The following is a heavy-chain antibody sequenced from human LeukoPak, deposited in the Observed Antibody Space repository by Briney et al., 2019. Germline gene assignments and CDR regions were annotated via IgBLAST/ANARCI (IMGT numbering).Heavy chain of an antibody. J-gene: IGHJ4*02. CDR3: ARGPHYALGIYFDY. CDR2: IYYSGST. V-gene: IGHV4-59*01. CDR1: GGSISSYY. D-gene: IGHD7-27*01. Sequence: PSETLSLTCTVSGGSISSYYWSWIRQPPGKGLEWIGYIYYSGSTNYNPSLKSRVTISVETSKNQVSLKLSSVTAADTAVYYCARGPHYALGIYFDYWGQGTLVTVSS.